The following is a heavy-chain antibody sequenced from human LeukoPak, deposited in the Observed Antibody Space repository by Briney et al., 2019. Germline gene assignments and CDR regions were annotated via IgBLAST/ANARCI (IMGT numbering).Heavy chain of an antibody. CDR1: GGSISSYY. Sequence: NPSETLSLTCTVSGGSISSYYWSWIRQPPGKGLEWIGYIYYSGSTNYNPSLKSRVTISVDTSKNQFSLKLSSVTAADTAVYYCARDYLITIFGVVISYYYYGMDVWGQGTTVTVSS. CDR3: ARDYLITIFGVVISYYYYGMDV. J-gene: IGHJ6*02. CDR2: IYYSGST. V-gene: IGHV4-59*01. D-gene: IGHD3-3*01.